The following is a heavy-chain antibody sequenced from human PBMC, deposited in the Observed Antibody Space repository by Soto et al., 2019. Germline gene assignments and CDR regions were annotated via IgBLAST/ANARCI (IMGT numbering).Heavy chain of an antibody. D-gene: IGHD6-13*01. Sequence: EVQLVESGGGLVKPGGSLRLSCAASGFTFKLYTMHWVRPDPGKGLEWVSFCTPSSSYISYADSVEGRFTISRDNARNSLYLQIHNLRSEYTAVYYCARDAASSLDHWGQGTLVTFSS. CDR3: ARDAASSLDH. CDR2: CTPSSSYI. CDR1: GFTFKLYT. J-gene: IGHJ4*02. V-gene: IGHV3-21*01.